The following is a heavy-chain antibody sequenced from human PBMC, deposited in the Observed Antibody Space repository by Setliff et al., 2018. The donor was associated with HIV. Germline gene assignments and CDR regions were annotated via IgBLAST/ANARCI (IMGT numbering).Heavy chain of an antibody. CDR2: ITSTGSTI. D-gene: IGHD2-15*01. Sequence: GGSLRLSCAASGFTFSDCSMNWVRQAPGKGLEWISYITSTGSTIFYADSVKGRFTISRDNDKNSVHLQMTSLRAEDTALYYCATDVAGKYDYWGQGTLVTVSS. V-gene: IGHV3-48*01. CDR3: ATDVAGKYDY. J-gene: IGHJ4*02. CDR1: GFTFSDCS.